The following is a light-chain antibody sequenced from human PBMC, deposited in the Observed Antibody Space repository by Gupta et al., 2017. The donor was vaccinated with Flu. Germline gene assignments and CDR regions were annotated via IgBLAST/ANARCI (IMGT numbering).Light chain of an antibody. J-gene: IGLJ1*01. Sequence: PGQTARITCSGDALPKKYAFWYQEKPGPAPGVVIYKDTERPSGIPERFSGSSSGTTVTLTISGVQAEDEADYYCQSADSSGTLVFGSGTKVTVL. CDR2: KDT. V-gene: IGLV3-25*03. CDR1: ALPKKY. CDR3: QSADSSGTLV.